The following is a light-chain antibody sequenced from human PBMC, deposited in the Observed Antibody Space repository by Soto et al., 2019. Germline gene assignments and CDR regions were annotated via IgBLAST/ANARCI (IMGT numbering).Light chain of an antibody. J-gene: IGLJ3*02. Sequence: QSALTQPRSVSGSPGQSVTISCTGTSSDVGGYNYVSWYQQHPGKAPKLMIYDVSKRPSGVPDRFSGSKSGNTASLTISGLQAEDEAEYYCCSYAGSYVFGGGTKVTVL. CDR1: SSDVGGYNY. V-gene: IGLV2-11*01. CDR2: DVS. CDR3: CSYAGSYV.